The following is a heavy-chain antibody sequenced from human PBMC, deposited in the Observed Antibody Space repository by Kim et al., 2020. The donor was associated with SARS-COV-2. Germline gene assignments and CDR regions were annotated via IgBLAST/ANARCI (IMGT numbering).Heavy chain of an antibody. CDR2: ISSGGSTK. J-gene: IGHJ5*01. CDR3: ARGVDGGNSYIMDS. CDR1: GFTFRDYY. D-gene: IGHD2-15*01. V-gene: IGHV3-11*04. Sequence: GGSLRLSCAASGFTFRDYYMSWIRQAPGKGLEWVSYISSGGSTKFYADSVKGRFTISRDTAKNSLYLKMNSLRAEDTAVFFCARGVDGGNSYIMDSWGQG.